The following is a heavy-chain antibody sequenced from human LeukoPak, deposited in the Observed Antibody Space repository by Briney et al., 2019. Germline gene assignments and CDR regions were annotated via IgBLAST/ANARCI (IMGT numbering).Heavy chain of an antibody. D-gene: IGHD1-26*01. CDR2: ISGSGYST. CDR3: ARLSGRKSGSYYNY. Sequence: PGGSLRLSCVASGFTFNNYAMTWVRQAPGKGLEWVSAISGSGYSTYYADSVKGRFIISRDNSKNTLSLQMNTLRAEDTAVYYCARLSGRKSGSYYNYWGQGTLVTVSS. CDR1: GFTFNNYA. J-gene: IGHJ4*02. V-gene: IGHV3-23*01.